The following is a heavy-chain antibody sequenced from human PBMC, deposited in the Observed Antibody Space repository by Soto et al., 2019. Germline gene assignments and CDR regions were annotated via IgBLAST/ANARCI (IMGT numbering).Heavy chain of an antibody. Sequence: SVKVSCKASGFTFTSSAVQWVRQARGQRLEWIGWIVVGSGNTNYAQKFQERVTITRDMSTSTAYMELSGLRSEDTAVYYCAAVGSSSWRDYYYYYGMDVWGQGTTVTVSS. V-gene: IGHV1-58*01. CDR3: AAVGSSSWRDYYYYYGMDV. CDR1: GFTFTSSA. D-gene: IGHD6-13*01. CDR2: IVVGSGNT. J-gene: IGHJ6*02.